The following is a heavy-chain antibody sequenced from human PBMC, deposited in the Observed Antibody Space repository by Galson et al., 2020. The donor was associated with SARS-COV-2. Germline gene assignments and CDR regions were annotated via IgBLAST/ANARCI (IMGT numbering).Heavy chain of an antibody. CDR2: IYYSGTT. CDR3: ARSNYHDSDRGLDH. J-gene: IGHJ4*02. CDR1: GGSINSPGYY. V-gene: IGHV4-31*03. Sequence: PSETLSLTCTVSGGSINSPGYYWSWIRQHPGKGLEWIGHIYYSGTTYYNPSLRSRVIISVDTSKNQFSLKLSSVTAADTAVYYCARSNYHDSDRGLDHWGQGTQVTVSS. D-gene: IGHD3-22*01.